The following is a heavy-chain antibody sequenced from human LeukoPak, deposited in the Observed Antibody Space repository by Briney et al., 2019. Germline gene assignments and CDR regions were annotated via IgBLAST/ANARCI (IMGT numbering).Heavy chain of an antibody. V-gene: IGHV3-23*01. CDR1: GFTFSSYA. CDR3: ARDPGAVANFDY. D-gene: IGHD6-19*01. J-gene: IGHJ4*02. CDR2: ISGSATTP. Sequence: GGSLRLSCAASGFTFSSYAMSWVRQAPGKGLEWVSAISGSATTPYYADSVKGRFTISRDNSKNTLCLQMNSLRVEDMAVYYCARDPGAVANFDYWGQGTLVTVSS.